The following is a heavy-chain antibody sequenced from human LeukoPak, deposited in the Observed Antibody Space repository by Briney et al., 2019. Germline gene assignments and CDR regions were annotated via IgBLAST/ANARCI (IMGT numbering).Heavy chain of an antibody. CDR3: ARGDFLFGGADY. D-gene: IGHD2/OR15-2a*01. Sequence: GGSLRLSCAASGFTFSSYAMHWVRQAPGKGLEWVAVISYDGSNKYYADSVKGRFTISRDNSKNTLYLQMNSLRAEDTAVYYCARGDFLFGGADYWGQGTLVTVSS. J-gene: IGHJ4*02. CDR1: GFTFSSYA. CDR2: ISYDGSNK. V-gene: IGHV3-30*04.